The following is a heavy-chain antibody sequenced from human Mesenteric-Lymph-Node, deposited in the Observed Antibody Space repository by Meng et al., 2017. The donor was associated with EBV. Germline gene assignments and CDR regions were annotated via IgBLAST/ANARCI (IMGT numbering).Heavy chain of an antibody. CDR2: VFYVGGT. CDR3: VLCRELPTTPDY. V-gene: IGHV4-61*01. J-gene: IGHJ4*02. CDR1: GGPGSNVIYC. Sequence: GHLRFAATVLGSPSEHLSLECAFTGGPGSNVIYCCSCIRRPPGKGLECIVFVFYVGGTSYNSSLQSRVTISLDTSKNQFSLKLSSVIAADTAVYYCVLCRELPTTPDYWGQGTLVTSPQ. D-gene: IGHD3-10*01.